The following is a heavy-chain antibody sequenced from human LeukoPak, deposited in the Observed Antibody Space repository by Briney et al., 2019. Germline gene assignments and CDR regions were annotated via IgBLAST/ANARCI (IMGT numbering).Heavy chain of an antibody. Sequence: GGSLRLSCAASGFTFSSYGMSWVRQAPGKGLEWVSGLSASGGDTYHADSVKGRFTISRDNSQNTLYLQMSSLRAEDTAIYYCARGSGCDYWGQGALVTVSS. V-gene: IGHV3-23*01. CDR1: GFTFSSYG. CDR3: ARGSGCDY. CDR2: LSASGGDT. J-gene: IGHJ4*02. D-gene: IGHD3-22*01.